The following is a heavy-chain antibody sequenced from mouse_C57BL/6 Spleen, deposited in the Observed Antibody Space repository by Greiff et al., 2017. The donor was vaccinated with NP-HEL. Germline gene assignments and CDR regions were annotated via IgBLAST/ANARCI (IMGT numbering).Heavy chain of an antibody. CDR3: ARDYYGSSFAY. V-gene: IGHV1-22*01. CDR2: INPNNGGT. CDR1: GYTFTDYN. Sequence: EVQLQQSGPELVKPGASVKMSCKASGYTFTDYNMHWVKQSHGKSLEWIGYINPNNGGTSYNQKFKGKATLTVNKSSSTAYMELRSLTSEDAAVYYCARDYYGSSFAYWGQGTLVTVSA. J-gene: IGHJ3*01. D-gene: IGHD1-1*01.